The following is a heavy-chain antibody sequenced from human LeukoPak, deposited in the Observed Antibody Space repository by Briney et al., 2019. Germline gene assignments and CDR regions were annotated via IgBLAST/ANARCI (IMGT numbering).Heavy chain of an antibody. Sequence: GGSLRLSCAASGFTFSTYAMTWVRQAPGKGPEWVAGISHSGATTYYADSVKGRFTISRDTPKNTVSLQLNSLTAEDTAVYYCAKPGPAGYYHDRSGYYYLDYWGQGTQVTVSS. D-gene: IGHD3-22*01. CDR2: ISHSGATT. V-gene: IGHV3-23*01. J-gene: IGHJ4*02. CDR3: AKPGPAGYYHDRSGYYYLDY. CDR1: GFTFSTYA.